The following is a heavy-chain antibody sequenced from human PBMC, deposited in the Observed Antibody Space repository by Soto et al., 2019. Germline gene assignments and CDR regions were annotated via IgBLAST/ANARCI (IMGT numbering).Heavy chain of an antibody. V-gene: IGHV1-18*01. J-gene: IGHJ3*02. D-gene: IGHD5-12*01. CDR2: ISAYNGKR. CDR3: ARGRIVASIHDAFEI. CDR1: GYPFTSYG. Sequence: ASVKVSCKASGYPFTSYGISWVRQAPGQGLEWVAWISAYNGKRDTAEKFQGRVTMTLDTSTDTAHMELGDLTSADTAVYYCARGRIVASIHDAFEIWGQGTKGTVSS.